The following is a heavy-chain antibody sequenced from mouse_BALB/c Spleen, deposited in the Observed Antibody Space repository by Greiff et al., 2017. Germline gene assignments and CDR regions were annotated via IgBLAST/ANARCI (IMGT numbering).Heavy chain of an antibody. CDR3: ARETGTYFDV. CDR2: ISYDGSN. Sequence: EVQLVESGPGLVKPSQSLSLTCSVTGYSITSGYYWNWIRQFPGNKLEWMGYISYDGSNNYNPSLKNRISITRDTSKNQFFLKLNSVTTEDTATYYCARETGTYFDVWGAGTTVTVSS. CDR1: GYSITSGYY. J-gene: IGHJ1*01. V-gene: IGHV3-6*02. D-gene: IGHD4-1*01.